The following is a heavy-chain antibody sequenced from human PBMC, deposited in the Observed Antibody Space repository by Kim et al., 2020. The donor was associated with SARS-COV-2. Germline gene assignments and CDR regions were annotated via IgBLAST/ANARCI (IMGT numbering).Heavy chain of an antibody. J-gene: IGHJ4*02. CDR1: GGSISSGTYY. CDR2: ILYSGTT. V-gene: IGHV4-31*03. CDR3: ARERPNYDDGAI. Sequence: SETLSLTCTVSGGSISSGTYYWSWIRQHSGKGLEWIGNILYSGTTDYNPSLKSRLTITLDTSKYQFSLRLNSVTAADIALYYCARERPNYDDGAIWGQGT. D-gene: IGHD4-17*01.